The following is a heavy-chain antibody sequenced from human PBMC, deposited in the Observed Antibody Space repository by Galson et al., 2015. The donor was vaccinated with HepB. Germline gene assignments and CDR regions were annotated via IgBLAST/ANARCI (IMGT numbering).Heavy chain of an antibody. CDR3: AKDWAGSGSYYPRWYYYYGMDV. CDR1: GFTFSSYG. D-gene: IGHD3-10*01. CDR2: ISYDGSNE. V-gene: IGHV3-30*18. J-gene: IGHJ6*02. Sequence: SLRLSCAASGFTFSSYGMHWVRQAPGKGLEWVAVISYDGSNEYYADSVKGRFTISRDNSKNTLYLQMNSLRAEDTAVYYCAKDWAGSGSYYPRWYYYYGMDVWGQGTTVTVSS.